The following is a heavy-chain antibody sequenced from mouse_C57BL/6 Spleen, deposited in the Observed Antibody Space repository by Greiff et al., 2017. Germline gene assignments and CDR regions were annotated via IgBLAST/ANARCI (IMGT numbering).Heavy chain of an antibody. V-gene: IGHV5-4*01. CDR1: GFTFSSYA. Sequence: EVQLVESGGGLVKPGGSLRLSCAASGFTFSSYAMSWVRQTPEKRLEWVATISDGGSYTYYPDNVKGRFTISRDNAKNNLYLQMSHLKSEDTAMYYCAREDWDGHYFDYWGQGTTLTVSS. CDR2: ISDGGSYT. CDR3: AREDWDGHYFDY. D-gene: IGHD4-1*01. J-gene: IGHJ2*01.